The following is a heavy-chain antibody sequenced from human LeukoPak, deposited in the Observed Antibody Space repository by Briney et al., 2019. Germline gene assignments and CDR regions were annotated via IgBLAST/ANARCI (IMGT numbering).Heavy chain of an antibody. J-gene: IGHJ5*02. D-gene: IGHD1-26*01. V-gene: IGHV3-23*01. CDR3: ARDGEVGVGRWFDP. Sequence: GGSLRLSCAASGFTFRNYGMSWVRQAPGKGLEWVSAISGSGGSTYNADSVKGRFTFSRDNAKNSLSLQMNSLRAEDTAVYYCARDGEVGVGRWFDPWGQGTLVTVSS. CDR2: ISGSGGST. CDR1: GFTFRNYG.